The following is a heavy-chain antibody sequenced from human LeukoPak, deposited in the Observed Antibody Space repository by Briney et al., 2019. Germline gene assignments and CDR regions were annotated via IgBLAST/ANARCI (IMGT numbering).Heavy chain of an antibody. V-gene: IGHV5-51*01. CDR1: GYSFTSYA. D-gene: IGHD1-1*01. CDR3: ARSPRWTFFDY. J-gene: IGHJ4*02. CDR2: IYPDDSDS. Sequence: GESLKISCKGSGYSFTSYAIGWVRQMPGKGLEWMAIIYPDDSDSKYSPSFQGQVTISADKSISTAYLQWSSLKASDTAIYYCARSPRWTFFDYWGQGTLVTVSS.